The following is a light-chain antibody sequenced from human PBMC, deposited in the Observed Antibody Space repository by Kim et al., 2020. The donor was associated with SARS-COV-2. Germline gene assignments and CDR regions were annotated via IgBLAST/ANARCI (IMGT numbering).Light chain of an antibody. Sequence: QSALTQPPSVSGSPGQSITISCTGTSSDVGGYNYVSWYQQHPGKAPKLMIYDVSNRPSGVSNRFSGSKSGNTASLTVSGLQAEDEADYYCSSYAGSSNWVFGGGTQLTVL. V-gene: IGLV2-14*01. J-gene: IGLJ3*02. CDR3: SSYAGSSNWV. CDR1: SSDVGGYNY. CDR2: DVS.